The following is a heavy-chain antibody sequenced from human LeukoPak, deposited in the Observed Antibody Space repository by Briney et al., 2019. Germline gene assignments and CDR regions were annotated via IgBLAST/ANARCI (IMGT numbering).Heavy chain of an antibody. D-gene: IGHD5-12*01. CDR3: ARVATIWGDAFDI. Sequence: ASVKVSCKASGYTFTSYDINWVRQATGQGLEWMGWMNPNSGNTGYAQKFQGRVTMTRNTSISTAYMELSSLRSEDTAVYYCARVATIWGDAFDIWGQGTMVTVSS. CDR2: MNPNSGNT. J-gene: IGHJ3*02. V-gene: IGHV1-8*01. CDR1: GYTFTSYD.